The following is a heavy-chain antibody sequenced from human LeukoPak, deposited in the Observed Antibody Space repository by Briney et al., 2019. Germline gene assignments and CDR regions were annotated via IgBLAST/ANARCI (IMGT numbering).Heavy chain of an antibody. V-gene: IGHV3-30-3*01. CDR3: ARDLMEEAVAGRGDWFDP. J-gene: IGHJ5*02. CDR2: ISYDGSNK. CDR1: GFTFSSYA. D-gene: IGHD6-19*01. Sequence: GRSLRLSCAASGFTFSSYAMHWVRQAPGKGLEWVAVISYDGSNKYYADSVKGRFTISRDNSKNTLYLQMNSLRAEDTAVYYCARDLMEEAVAGRGDWFDPWGQGTLVTVSS.